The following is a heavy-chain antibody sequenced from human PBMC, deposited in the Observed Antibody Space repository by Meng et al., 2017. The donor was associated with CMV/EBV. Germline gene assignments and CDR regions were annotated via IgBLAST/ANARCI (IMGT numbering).Heavy chain of an antibody. CDR2: INPNSGGT. Sequence: ASVKVSCKASGYTFTGYYMHWVRQAPGQGLEWMGWINPNSGGTNYAQKFQGRVTVTRDTSISTAYMELSRLRSDDTAVYYCARDRGSSSVFDYWGQGTLVTVSS. D-gene: IGHD6-6*01. J-gene: IGHJ4*02. V-gene: IGHV1-2*02. CDR3: ARDRGSSSVFDY. CDR1: GYTFTGYY.